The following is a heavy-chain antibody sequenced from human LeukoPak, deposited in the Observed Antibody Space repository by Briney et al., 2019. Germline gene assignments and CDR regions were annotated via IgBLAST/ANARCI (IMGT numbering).Heavy chain of an antibody. CDR2: IKPDGSQI. Sequence: GGSLRLSCAASGFTFSAYWMTWVRQAPGKGLEWVANIKPDGSQIYYVDSVKGRFTISRDNAKNSLYLQMNSLRAEDTAVYYCARDLNWETYWGQGTLVTVSS. D-gene: IGHD1-1*01. J-gene: IGHJ4*02. CDR1: GFTFSAYW. V-gene: IGHV3-7*01. CDR3: ARDLNWETY.